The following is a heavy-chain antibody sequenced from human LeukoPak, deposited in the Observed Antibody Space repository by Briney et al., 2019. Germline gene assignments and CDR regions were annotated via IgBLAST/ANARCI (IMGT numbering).Heavy chain of an antibody. CDR3: ATAIAAAGPLDY. CDR2: INHSGST. V-gene: IGHV4-34*01. CDR1: GGSFSGYY. D-gene: IGHD6-13*01. J-gene: IGHJ4*02. Sequence: SETLSLTCAVYGGSFSGYYWSWIRQPPGKGLEWIGEINHSGSTNYNPSLKSRVTMSVDTSKNQFSLNLSSVTAADTAVYYCATAIAAAGPLDYWGQGTLVTVSS.